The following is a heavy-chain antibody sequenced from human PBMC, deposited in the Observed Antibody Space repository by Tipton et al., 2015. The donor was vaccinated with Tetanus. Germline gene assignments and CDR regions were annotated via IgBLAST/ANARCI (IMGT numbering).Heavy chain of an antibody. V-gene: IGHV4-39*02. D-gene: IGHD2-2*01. CDR3: AEGRRFCSSNSCHEYYFDS. CDR1: GGSISSTDYY. Sequence: TLSLTCSVSGGSISSTDYYWSWIRQPPGKGLEWIGSVFDSGTSYYNPSLKSRVTISVDTSKNHFSLRLSSVTAAETAVYYCAEGRRFCSSNSCHEYYFDSWGRGTLVTVSS. J-gene: IGHJ4*02. CDR2: VFDSGTS.